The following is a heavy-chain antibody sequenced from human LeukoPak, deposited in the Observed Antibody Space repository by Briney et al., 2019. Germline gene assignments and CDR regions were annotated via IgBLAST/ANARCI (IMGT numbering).Heavy chain of an antibody. Sequence: NSSETLSLTCTVSGYSISSGYYWGWIRQPPGKGLEWIGSIYHSGSTYYNPSLKSRVTISVDTSKNQFSLKLSSVTAADTAVYYCAAWGLVAGNGTSAFDIWGQGTMVTASS. J-gene: IGHJ3*02. D-gene: IGHD6-19*01. V-gene: IGHV4-38-2*02. CDR3: AAWGLVAGNGTSAFDI. CDR2: IYHSGST. CDR1: GYSISSGYY.